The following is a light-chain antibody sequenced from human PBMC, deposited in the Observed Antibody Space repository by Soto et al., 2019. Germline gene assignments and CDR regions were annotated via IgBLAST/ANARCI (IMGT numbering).Light chain of an antibody. CDR2: GAS. CDR1: QSVSSN. CDR3: QQYNNWPPWT. V-gene: IGKV3-15*01. J-gene: IGKJ1*01. Sequence: IVMTQSPATLSVSPGERATLSCRASQSVSSNLAWYQQKPGQAPRLLIYGASTRATGIPARFSGSGSGIEFTLTISSLQSEDFAVYSCQQYNNWPPWTFGQGTKVEIK.